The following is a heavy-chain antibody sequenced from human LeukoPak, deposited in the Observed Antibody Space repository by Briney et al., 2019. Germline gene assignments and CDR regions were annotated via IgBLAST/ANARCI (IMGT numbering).Heavy chain of an antibody. Sequence: ASVTVSYKVSGYTLTELSMNWVRQAPGKGLDGMGCFDPEDGETIYAQKFQGRVTMTEDTSTDTAYMELSSLRSEDTAVYYCATVGSVSSTSSGIDYWGQGTLVTVSS. CDR1: GYTLTELS. CDR3: ATVGSVSSTSSGIDY. CDR2: FDPEDGET. D-gene: IGHD2-2*01. J-gene: IGHJ4*02. V-gene: IGHV1-24*01.